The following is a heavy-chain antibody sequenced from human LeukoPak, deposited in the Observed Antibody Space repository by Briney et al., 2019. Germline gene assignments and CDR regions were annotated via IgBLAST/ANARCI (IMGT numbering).Heavy chain of an antibody. CDR2: ISGSGGST. Sequence: GASLRLSCAASGFTFSSYATSWARQAPGKGLEWVSVISGSGGSTYYADSVKGRFTISRDNSKNTLYLQMNSLRAEDTAVYYCAKCGQQLVPRWFDPWGQGTLVTVSS. V-gene: IGHV3-23*01. D-gene: IGHD6-13*01. J-gene: IGHJ5*02. CDR1: GFTFSSYA. CDR3: AKCGQQLVPRWFDP.